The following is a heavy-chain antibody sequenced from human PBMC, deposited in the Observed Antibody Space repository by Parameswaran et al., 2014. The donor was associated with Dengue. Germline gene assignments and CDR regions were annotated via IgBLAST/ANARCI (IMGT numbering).Heavy chain of an antibody. V-gene: IGHV3-30*02. CDR3: AKEGGYYYENHPRYYYYGMDV. Sequence: VRQMPGKGLEWVAFIRYDGSNKYYADSVKGRFTISRDNSKNTLYLQMNSLRAEDTAVYYCAKEGGYYYENHPRYYYYGMDVWGQGTTVTVSS. CDR2: IRYDGSNK. D-gene: IGHD3-22*01. J-gene: IGHJ6*02.